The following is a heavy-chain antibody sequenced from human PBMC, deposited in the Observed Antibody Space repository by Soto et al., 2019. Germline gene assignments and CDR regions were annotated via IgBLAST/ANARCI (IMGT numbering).Heavy chain of an antibody. CDR3: AKDRATIFGVVWKYGMDV. CDR1: GFKFRSYA. CDR2: ISESGGST. D-gene: IGHD3-3*01. Sequence: EVQLLESGGGLVQPGGSLRLSCAASGFKFRSYAMAWVRQAPGKGLEWVSGISESGGSTNYADSVRGRFTISRDNFRNTLDLLMKSMRAEDTAVYYCAKDRATIFGVVWKYGMDVWGQGTTVSVSS. V-gene: IGHV3-23*01. J-gene: IGHJ6*02.